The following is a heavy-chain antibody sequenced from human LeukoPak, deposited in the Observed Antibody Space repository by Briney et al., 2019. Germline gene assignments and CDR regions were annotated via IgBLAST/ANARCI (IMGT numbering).Heavy chain of an antibody. CDR2: IYPGDSDT. CDR3: ARLSAARSFDY. D-gene: IGHD6-6*01. V-gene: IGHV5-51*01. Sequence: GESLKISCKGSGYSFTNSWIGWVRQMPGKGLEWMGIIYPGDSDTRYSPSFQGQATISADKSISTAYLQWSSLKASDTAMYYCARLSAARSFDYWGQGTLVTVSS. J-gene: IGHJ4*02. CDR1: GYSFTNSW.